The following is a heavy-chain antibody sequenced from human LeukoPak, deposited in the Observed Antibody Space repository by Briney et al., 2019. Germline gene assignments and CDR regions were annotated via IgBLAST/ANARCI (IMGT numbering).Heavy chain of an antibody. CDR1: GFTFNNYG. J-gene: IGHJ4*02. CDR3: ARDCVYCTRATCSSHLPEPPSLDY. V-gene: IGHV3-33*01. D-gene: IGHD2-2*01. Sequence: GGSLRLSCAASGFTFNNYGMHWVRQAPGKGLEWLAFIWFDESNKFYAASVEGRFTISRDNSKNTLYLQMNSLRAEDTAVYYCARDCVYCTRATCSSHLPEPPSLDYWGQGTLVTASS. CDR2: IWFDESNK.